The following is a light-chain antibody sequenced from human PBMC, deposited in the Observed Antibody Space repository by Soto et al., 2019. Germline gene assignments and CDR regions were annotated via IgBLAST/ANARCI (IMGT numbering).Light chain of an antibody. CDR2: AAS. CDR1: QGISNY. V-gene: IGKV1-17*03. Sequence: DMRMTQSPAAMSASLGDRVTMTWGASQGISNYLAWFQQKQGKVPKRLIYAASSLQSGVPSRFSGSGYGTEFNLTISSLQTEDFATYYCLQHNSYPFTFGQGTRLEI. CDR3: LQHNSYPFT. J-gene: IGKJ5*01.